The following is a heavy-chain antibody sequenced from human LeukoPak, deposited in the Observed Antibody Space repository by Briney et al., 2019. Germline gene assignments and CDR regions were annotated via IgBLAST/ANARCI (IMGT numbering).Heavy chain of an antibody. CDR1: GFTFSNAW. CDR3: TTDRYYDSSGYYYPFDY. Sequence: GGSLRLSCAASGFTFSNAWMSWVRQAPGKGLEWVGRIKSKTDGGTTDYAAPVKGRFTISRDDSKNTLYLQMISLKTEDTAVYYCTTDRYYDSSGYYYPFDYWGQGTLVTVSS. J-gene: IGHJ4*02. V-gene: IGHV3-15*01. D-gene: IGHD3-22*01. CDR2: IKSKTDGGTT.